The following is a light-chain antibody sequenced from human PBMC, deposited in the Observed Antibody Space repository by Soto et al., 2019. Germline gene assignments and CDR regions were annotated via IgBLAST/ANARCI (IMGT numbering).Light chain of an antibody. V-gene: IGLV2-23*02. CDR1: SSDVGSYNL. J-gene: IGLJ1*01. CDR2: EVS. CDR3: CSYAGSSTYV. Sequence: QSVLTQPASVSGSPGQSITISCTGSSSDVGSYNLVSWYQQHPGKAPKLMIYEVSKRPSGVSNRSSGSKSGNTASLTISGLQAEDEADYYCCSYAGSSTYVFGTGTKAPS.